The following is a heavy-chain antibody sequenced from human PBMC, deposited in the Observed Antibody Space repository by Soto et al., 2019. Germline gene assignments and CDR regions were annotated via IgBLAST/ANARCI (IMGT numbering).Heavy chain of an antibody. CDR1: GGTFSSYA. V-gene: IGHV1-69*13. J-gene: IGHJ6*02. Sequence: SVKVSCKASGGTFSSYAISWVRQAPGQGLEWMGGIVPIFGTPNYAQKFQGRVTITADESTSTAYMELSSLRSEDTAVYYCARDRGYSYGYYYYGMDVWGQGTTVTVSS. D-gene: IGHD5-18*01. CDR3: ARDRGYSYGYYYYGMDV. CDR2: IVPIFGTP.